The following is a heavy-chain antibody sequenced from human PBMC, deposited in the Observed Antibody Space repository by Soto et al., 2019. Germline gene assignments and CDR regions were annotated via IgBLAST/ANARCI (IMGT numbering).Heavy chain of an antibody. V-gene: IGHV3-49*03. D-gene: IGHD6-13*01. Sequence: PGGSLRLSCTTSGFTFGDYAMSWSRQAPGKGLGWVGVIRSKAYGATTDYAASVKGRFTISRDDSKSIAYLQMNSLKSEDTGVYYCTKYTYTSRYAYYGMDVWGHGTTVTVSS. J-gene: IGHJ6*02. CDR2: IRSKAYGATT. CDR3: TKYTYTSRYAYYGMDV. CDR1: GFTFGDYA.